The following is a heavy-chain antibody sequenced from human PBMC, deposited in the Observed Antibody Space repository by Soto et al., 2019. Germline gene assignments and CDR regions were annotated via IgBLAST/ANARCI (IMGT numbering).Heavy chain of an antibody. Sequence: EVQLVESGGGLVQPGGSLRLSCAASGFTFSSYSMNWVRQAPGKGLEWVSYISSSSSTIYYADSVKGRFTISRDNAKNSLYLQMSSLRAEDTAVYYCARDKGRSPLDYWVQGTLVTVSS. J-gene: IGHJ4*02. CDR2: ISSSSSTI. D-gene: IGHD2-15*01. CDR3: ARDKGRSPLDY. V-gene: IGHV3-48*01. CDR1: GFTFSSYS.